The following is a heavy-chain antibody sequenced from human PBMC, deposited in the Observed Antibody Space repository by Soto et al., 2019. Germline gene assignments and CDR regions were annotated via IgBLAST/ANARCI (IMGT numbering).Heavy chain of an antibody. D-gene: IGHD6-13*01. CDR3: AKIAAAGKYWYFDL. V-gene: IGHV3-30*18. J-gene: IGHJ2*01. CDR1: GFTFSSYG. Sequence: QVQLVESGGGVVQPGRSLRLSCAASGFTFSSYGMHWVRQAPGKGLEWVAVISYDGSNKYYADSAKGRFTISRDNSKNTLYLQMNSLRAEDTAVYYCAKIAAAGKYWYFDLWGRGTLVTVSS. CDR2: ISYDGSNK.